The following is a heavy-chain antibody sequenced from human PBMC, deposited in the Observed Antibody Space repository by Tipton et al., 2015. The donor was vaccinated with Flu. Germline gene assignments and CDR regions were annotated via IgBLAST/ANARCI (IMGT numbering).Heavy chain of an antibody. CDR3: ARRVAGSGMAV. CDR1: GASISIVAYY. J-gene: IGHJ6*02. CDR2: IYTGGGT. Sequence: TLSLTCTVSGASISIVAYYWTGIRRPADKGLEWIVRIYTGGGTNYNPSLKSRVTISIDTSKNQFSLRLSSVTAADTAVYYCARRVAGSGMAVWGQGTTVTVSS. D-gene: IGHD3-10*01. V-gene: IGHV4-61*02.